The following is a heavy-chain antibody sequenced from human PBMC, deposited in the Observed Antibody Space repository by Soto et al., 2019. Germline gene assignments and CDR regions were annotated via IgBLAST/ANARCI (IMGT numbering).Heavy chain of an antibody. CDR2: INSDGSST. J-gene: IGHJ4*02. D-gene: IGHD6-13*01. Sequence: GGSLRLSCAASGFTFSSYWMHWVRQAPGKGLVWVSRINSDGSSTSYADSVKGRFTISRDNSKNTLYLQMNSLRAEDTALYTCAKAESSSWFYFDSWGQGTLVTVSS. CDR1: GFTFSSYW. V-gene: IGHV3-74*01. CDR3: AKAESSSWFYFDS.